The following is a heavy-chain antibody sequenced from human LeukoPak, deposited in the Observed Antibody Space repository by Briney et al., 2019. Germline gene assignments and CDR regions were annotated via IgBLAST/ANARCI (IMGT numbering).Heavy chain of an antibody. D-gene: IGHD3-10*01. CDR3: ARWVGSGWFAEYYSDN. CDR1: GYSIDSGYY. V-gene: IGHV4-38-2*02. J-gene: IGHJ4*02. CDR2: VHHSGTT. Sequence: SETLSLTCSVSGYSIDSGYYWGWIRQSPGKGLEWVGIVHHSGTTHYNPSLKSRVIISVDTSKNHFSLKLSSVTAADTAVYYCARWVGSGWFAEYYSDNWGQGTLVTVSS.